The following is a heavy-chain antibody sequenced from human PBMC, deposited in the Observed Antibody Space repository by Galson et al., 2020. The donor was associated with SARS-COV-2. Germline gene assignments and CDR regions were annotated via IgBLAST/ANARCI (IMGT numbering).Heavy chain of an antibody. D-gene: IGHD3-10*01. V-gene: IGHV3-74*01. CDR2: INSDASAT. J-gene: IGHJ4*02. Sequence: GESLKISCVASGFTFNNYWMNWVRQAPGKGLVWVARINSDASATSYADSVKGRVTISVDTSKSQFSLTLSSVTAADTAVYYCARLPVVRGVDSWGQGILVTVSS. CDR1: GFTFNNYW. CDR3: ARLPVVRGVDS.